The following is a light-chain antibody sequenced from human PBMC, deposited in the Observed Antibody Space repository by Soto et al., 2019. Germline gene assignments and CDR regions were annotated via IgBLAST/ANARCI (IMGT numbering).Light chain of an antibody. V-gene: IGKV3-11*01. J-gene: IGKJ2*01. CDR3: QQRSNWPPYT. CDR1: QSVSSY. CDR2: DAS. Sequence: EIVLTQSPATLSLPPGERATLSCRASQSVSSYLAWYQQKPGQAPRLLIYDASNRATGIPARFSGSGSGTDFTLTISRLEPEDFAVYYCQQRSNWPPYTFGQGTKLEIK.